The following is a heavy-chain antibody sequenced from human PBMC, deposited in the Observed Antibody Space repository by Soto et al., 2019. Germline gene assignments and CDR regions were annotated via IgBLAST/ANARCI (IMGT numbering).Heavy chain of an antibody. CDR1: GYTFTSYG. Sequence: ASVKVSCKASGYTFTSYGISWVRQAPGQGLERMGWISAYNGNTNYAQKLQGRVTMTTDTSTSTAYMELRSLRSDDTAVYYCARDRGSSGWYWFDPWGQGTLVTVSS. CDR3: ARDRGSSGWYWFDP. D-gene: IGHD6-19*01. V-gene: IGHV1-18*01. CDR2: ISAYNGNT. J-gene: IGHJ5*02.